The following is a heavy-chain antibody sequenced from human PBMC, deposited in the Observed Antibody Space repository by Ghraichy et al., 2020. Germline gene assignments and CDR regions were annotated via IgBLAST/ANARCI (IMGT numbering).Heavy chain of an antibody. Sequence: GGSLRLSCAASGFTFSNAWMNWVRQAPGKGPEWVGGIKSKTDGGTTDYTAPVKGRFSISSDDSKNTLYLQMNSLRTEDTAVYYCIAALERRSTGDYCGQGTLFIVPS. D-gene: IGHD1-1*01. CDR3: IAALERRSTGDY. CDR1: GFTFSNAW. J-gene: IGHJ4*02. CDR2: IKSKTDGGTT. V-gene: IGHV3-15*01.